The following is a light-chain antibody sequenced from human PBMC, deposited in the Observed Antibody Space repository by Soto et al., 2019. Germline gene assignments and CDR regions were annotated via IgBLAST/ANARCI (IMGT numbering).Light chain of an antibody. CDR3: QQYGGSALYT. J-gene: IGKJ2*01. Sequence: EIVLTQSPGTLSLSPGERATLSCRASQNISSSSLAWYQQKPGQAPRLLIHAASSRATGIPDRFSGIGSGTDFSITISRLEPEDCAVYYCQQYGGSALYTFGQGTKLEIK. CDR1: QNISSSS. CDR2: AAS. V-gene: IGKV3-20*01.